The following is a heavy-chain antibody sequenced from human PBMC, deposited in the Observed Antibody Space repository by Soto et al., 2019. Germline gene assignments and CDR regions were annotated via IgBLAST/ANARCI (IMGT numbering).Heavy chain of an antibody. Sequence: SVKVSCKASGGTFSSYAISWVRQAPGQGLEWMGGIIPIFGTANYAQKFQGRVTITADKSTSTAYMELSSLRSEDTAVYYCARSGVRKYYYDSSCRTPLDYPGKGTRVTVSS. D-gene: IGHD3-22*01. CDR3: ARSGVRKYYYDSSCRTPLDY. CDR1: GGTFSSYA. CDR2: IIPIFGTA. J-gene: IGHJ4*02. V-gene: IGHV1-69*06.